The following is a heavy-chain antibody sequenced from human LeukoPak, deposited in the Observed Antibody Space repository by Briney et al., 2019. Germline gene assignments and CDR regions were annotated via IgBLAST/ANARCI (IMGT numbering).Heavy chain of an antibody. CDR3: ARDLRYYDSSGY. V-gene: IGHV3-30*02. J-gene: IGHJ4*02. CDR1: GFTLSSYG. Sequence: PGGPLRLSCPASGFTLSSYGMHWVRQAPGKGLEWVAFIRYDGSNKYYADSVKGRFTISRDNSKNTLYLQMNSLTAGDTAVYYCARDLRYYDSSGYWGQGTLVTVAS. D-gene: IGHD3-22*01. CDR2: IRYDGSNK.